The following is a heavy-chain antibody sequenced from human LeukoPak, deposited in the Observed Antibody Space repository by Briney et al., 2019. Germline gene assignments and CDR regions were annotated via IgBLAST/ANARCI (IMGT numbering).Heavy chain of an antibody. D-gene: IGHD3-3*01. J-gene: IGHJ5*02. CDR2: IYYSGST. CDR3: ARHMRSYYDFWRGPVVFDP. V-gene: IGHV4-39*01. CDR1: GGSISSSSYY. Sequence: SETLSLTCTVSGGSISSSSYYWGWIRQPPGKGLEGRGSIYYSGSTYYNPSLKSRVTISVDTSKNQYSLKLSSVTAADTAVYYCARHMRSYYDFWRGPVVFDPWGQGTLVTVCS.